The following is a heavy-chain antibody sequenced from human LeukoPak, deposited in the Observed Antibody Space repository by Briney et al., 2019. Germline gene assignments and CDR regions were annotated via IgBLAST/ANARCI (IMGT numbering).Heavy chain of an antibody. CDR3: ARARRDGYVFDY. Sequence: SETLSLTCTVSGGSISSYYWSWIRQPLGKGLEWIGYIYYSGSTNYNPSLKSRVTISVDTSKNQFSLKLSSVTAADTAVYYCARARRDGYVFDYWGQGTLVTVSS. CDR1: GGSISSYY. J-gene: IGHJ4*02. V-gene: IGHV4-59*01. D-gene: IGHD5-24*01. CDR2: IYYSGST.